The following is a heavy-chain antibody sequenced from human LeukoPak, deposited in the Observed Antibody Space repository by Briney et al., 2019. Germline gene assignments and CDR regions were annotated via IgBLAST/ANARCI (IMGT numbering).Heavy chain of an antibody. CDR2: ISASAGNT. Sequence: GGSLRLSCAASGFTFSSYAMSWVRQAPGKGLEWVSTISASAGNTYYADSVKGRFTISRDNAKNSLYLQMNSLRAEDTAVYYCARDRTPYYDFWSGYSNSEGYYYYGMDVWGQGTTVTVSS. V-gene: IGHV3-23*01. J-gene: IGHJ6*02. CDR3: ARDRTPYYDFWSGYSNSEGYYYYGMDV. CDR1: GFTFSSYA. D-gene: IGHD3-3*01.